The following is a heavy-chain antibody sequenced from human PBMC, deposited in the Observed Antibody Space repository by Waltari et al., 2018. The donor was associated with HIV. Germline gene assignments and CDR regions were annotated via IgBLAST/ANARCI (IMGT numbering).Heavy chain of an antibody. Sequence: EVQLVESGGGLVKPGGSLRLSCAASGFTFSSYSMNWVRQAPGKGREWFSSISSSSSYIYYADSVKGRFTISRDNAKNSLYLQMNSLRAEDTAVYYCARDEAADAFDIWGQGTMVTVSS. CDR3: ARDEAADAFDI. J-gene: IGHJ3*02. V-gene: IGHV3-21*01. CDR1: GFTFSSYS. D-gene: IGHD6-13*01. CDR2: ISSSSSYI.